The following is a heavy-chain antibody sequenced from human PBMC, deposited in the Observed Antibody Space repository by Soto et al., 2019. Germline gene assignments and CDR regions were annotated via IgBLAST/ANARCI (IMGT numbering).Heavy chain of an antibody. CDR2: INAGNGNT. CDR3: ARDRSNDYIAYYFDY. J-gene: IGHJ4*02. Sequence: ASVKVSCKASGYTFTSYAMHWVRQAPGQRLEWMGWINAGNGNTKYSQKFQGRVTITRDTSASTAYMELSSLRSEDTAVYYCARDRSNDYIAYYFDYWGQGTLVTVSS. D-gene: IGHD1-1*01. CDR1: GYTFTSYA. V-gene: IGHV1-3*01.